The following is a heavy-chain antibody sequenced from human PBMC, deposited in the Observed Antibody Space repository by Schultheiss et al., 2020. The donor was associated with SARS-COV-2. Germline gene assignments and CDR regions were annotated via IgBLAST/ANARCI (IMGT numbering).Heavy chain of an antibody. CDR1: GGSISSSSYY. Sequence: LETLSLTCTASGGSISSSSYYWGWIRQPPGKRLEWIVEIHHSGSTYYNPSLKSRVTVTVDTSKNQFSLKLSSVTAADTAVYYCARDFGTGLYAMDVWGQGTTVTVAS. D-gene: IGHD1-1*01. CDR3: ARDFGTGLYAMDV. J-gene: IGHJ6*02. CDR2: IHHSGST. V-gene: IGHV4-39*07.